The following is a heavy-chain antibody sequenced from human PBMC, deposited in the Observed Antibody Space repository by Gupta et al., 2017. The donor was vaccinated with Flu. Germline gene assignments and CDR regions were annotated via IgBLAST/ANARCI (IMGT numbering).Heavy chain of an antibody. CDR2: IIPIFGTA. CDR3: ARGHYDSSGYYYWGGY. CDR1: GGTFSSYA. V-gene: IGHV1-69*01. J-gene: IGHJ4*02. D-gene: IGHD3-22*01. Sequence: QVQLVQSVAEVKKPGSSVQVSCNASGGTFSSYAISWVRQAPGQGLEWMGGIIPIFGTANYAQKFQGRVTITADESTSTAYMELSSLRSEDTAVYYCARGHYDSSGYYYWGGYWGQGTLVTVSS.